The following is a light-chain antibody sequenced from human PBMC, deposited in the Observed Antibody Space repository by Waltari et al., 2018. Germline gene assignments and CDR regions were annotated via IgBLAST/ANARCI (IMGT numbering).Light chain of an antibody. J-gene: IGLJ7*01. Sequence: QTVVTQEPSSSVSPGGTVTLTCGLSSGSVSSTYNPSWYQQTPGQAPRTLIYNTNSRSFGVPDRFSGTILGNKAALTITGAQADDESDYYCVLYMGSGAVFGGGTQLTVL. CDR3: VLYMGSGAV. CDR1: SGSVSSTYN. CDR2: NTN. V-gene: IGLV8-61*01.